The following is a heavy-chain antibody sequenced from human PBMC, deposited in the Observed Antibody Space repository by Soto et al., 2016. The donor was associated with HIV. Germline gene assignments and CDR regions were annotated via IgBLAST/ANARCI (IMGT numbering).Heavy chain of an antibody. J-gene: IGHJ6*03. CDR2: IRSSSSYI. CDR3: ARDMTTVNYYYYMDV. CDR1: GFTFSSYS. V-gene: IGHV3-21*06. D-gene: IGHD4-17*01. Sequence: EVQLVESGGGLVKPGGSLRLSCAASGFTFSSYSMNWVRQAPGKGLEWVSSIRSSSSYIYYADSLKGRFTISRDNAKNSLYLQMNSLRAEDTAVYYCARDMTTVNYYYYMDVWGKGATVTVSS.